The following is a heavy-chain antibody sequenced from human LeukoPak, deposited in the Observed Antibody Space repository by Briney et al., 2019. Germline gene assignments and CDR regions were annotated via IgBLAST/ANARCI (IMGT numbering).Heavy chain of an antibody. CDR1: GGSISRYY. CDR2: IYYSGST. CDR3: ASLWDIVVVPAAPVVDY. V-gene: IGHV4-59*08. D-gene: IGHD2-2*01. J-gene: IGHJ4*02. Sequence: SETLSLTCTVSGGSISRYYWSWIRQPPGKGLEWIGYIYYSGSTNYNPSLKSRVTISVDTSKNQYSLKLSSVTAADTAVYYCASLWDIVVVPAAPVVDYWGQGTLVTVSS.